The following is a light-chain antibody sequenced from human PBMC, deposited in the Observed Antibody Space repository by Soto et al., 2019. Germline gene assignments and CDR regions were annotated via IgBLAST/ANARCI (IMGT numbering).Light chain of an antibody. CDR1: SSDVGGYNY. V-gene: IGLV2-11*01. CDR2: DVS. J-gene: IGLJ1*01. Sequence: QSALTPPLSVSGSPGQSVTISCAETSSDVGGYNYVSWYQQHPGKAPKLMIYDVSKRPSGVPDRFSGSKSGNTASLTISGLQAEDEADYYCCSYAGSYTYVFGTGTKSPS. CDR3: CSYAGSYTYV.